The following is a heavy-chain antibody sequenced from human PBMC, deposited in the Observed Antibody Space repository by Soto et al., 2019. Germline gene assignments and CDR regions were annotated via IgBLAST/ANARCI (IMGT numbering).Heavy chain of an antibody. J-gene: IGHJ4*02. CDR1: GGALSGYA. D-gene: IGHD6-19*01. CDR3: ARVPSDGAGWYGDS. CDR2: IIPPFGAP. Sequence: QMQLVQSGPEVKKPGSSVTVSCKASGGALSGYAITWVRQAPGQGLEWMGLIIPPFGAPTYAQKLQGRITITADKSTATVYLDMSILRSDDTGVDYCARVPSDGAGWYGDSWGQGTLLTVSS. V-gene: IGHV1-69*06.